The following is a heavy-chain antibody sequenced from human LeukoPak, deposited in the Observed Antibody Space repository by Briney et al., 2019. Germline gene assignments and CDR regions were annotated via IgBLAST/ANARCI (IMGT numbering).Heavy chain of an antibody. D-gene: IGHD3-22*01. CDR2: ISSSSYV. CDR3: AKPYYYDSSGADDYYYGMDV. J-gene: IGHJ6*02. V-gene: IGHV3-21*01. CDR1: GFTFSLYW. Sequence: GGSLRLSCAASGFTFSLYWMTWVRQAPGKGLEWVSSISSSSYVYYADSVKGRFTISRDNAKNSLYLQMSSLRAEDTAVYYCAKPYYYDSSGADDYYYGMDVWGQGTTVTVSS.